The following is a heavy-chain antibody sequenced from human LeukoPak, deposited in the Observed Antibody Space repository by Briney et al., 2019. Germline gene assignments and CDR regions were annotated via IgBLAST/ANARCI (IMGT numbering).Heavy chain of an antibody. CDR3: ARDSRLTRVRILEWLPRFDY. J-gene: IGHJ4*02. Sequence: GGSLRLSCAASAFTVSSNYMSWVRQAPGKGMGWDSVIYSGGSTHYADSVKGRFTISRDNSKNTLYLQMNSLRAEDTAVYYCARDSRLTRVRILEWLPRFDYWGQGTLVTVSS. D-gene: IGHD3-3*01. CDR2: IYSGGST. V-gene: IGHV3-66*01. CDR1: AFTVSSNY.